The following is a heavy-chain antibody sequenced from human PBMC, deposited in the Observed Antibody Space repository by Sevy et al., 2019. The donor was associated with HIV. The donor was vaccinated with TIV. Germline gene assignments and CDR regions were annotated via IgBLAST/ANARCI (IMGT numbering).Heavy chain of an antibody. D-gene: IGHD3-9*01. CDR2: IYYSAST. CDR1: GGSISNFY. V-gene: IGHV4-59*01. Sequence: SEILSLTCTVSGGSISNFYWSWIRQPPGKGLEWIGNIYYSASTNYNPSLKSRVTISVDTSKNQLSLRLNSVTAADTAVYYCAREPPYYDILSGYSYGMDVWGQGTTVTVSS. J-gene: IGHJ6*02. CDR3: AREPPYYDILSGYSYGMDV.